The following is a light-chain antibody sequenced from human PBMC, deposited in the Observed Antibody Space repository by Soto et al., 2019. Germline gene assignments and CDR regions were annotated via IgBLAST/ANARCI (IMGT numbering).Light chain of an antibody. CDR1: FSDVGIYNY. CDR3: SSYTTSSTRV. V-gene: IGLV2-14*01. J-gene: IGLJ1*01. CDR2: EVS. Sequence: QSVLTQHSSMSGSPGQASAIYCTGSFSDVGIYNYVSWYQQHPGKVPKLIIYEVSNLPSGVSNRFSGSKSGNTASLTISGLQAEDEADYYCSSYTTSSTRVFGTGTKVNVL.